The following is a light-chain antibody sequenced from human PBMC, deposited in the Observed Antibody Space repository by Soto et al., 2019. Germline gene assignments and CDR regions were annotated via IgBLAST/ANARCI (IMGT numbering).Light chain of an antibody. Sequence: SQMTQPHPSLSASIGDSVTITCXASESIGSYVNWFQQKSGKAPRLLIYSASILQNGVPSSFSGGGSGTYFTLTISTLRPEDIATYYCQQSYNTPRTFGQGTKVDIK. J-gene: IGKJ1*01. CDR1: ESIGSY. V-gene: IGKV1-39*01. CDR3: QQSYNTPRT. CDR2: SAS.